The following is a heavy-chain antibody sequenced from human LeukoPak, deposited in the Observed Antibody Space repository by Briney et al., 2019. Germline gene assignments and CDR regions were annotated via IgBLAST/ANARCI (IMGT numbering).Heavy chain of an antibody. CDR2: ISGSGGST. V-gene: IGHV3-23*01. J-gene: IGHJ5*02. Sequence: GGSLRLSCAASGFTFSSYAMSWVRQAPGKGLEWVSAISGSGGSTYYADSVKGRFTISRDNSKNTLYLQMNSLRAEDTAVYYCAKALKVAGTRCNWFDPWGQGTLVTVSS. CDR1: GFTFSSYA. D-gene: IGHD6-19*01. CDR3: AKALKVAGTRCNWFDP.